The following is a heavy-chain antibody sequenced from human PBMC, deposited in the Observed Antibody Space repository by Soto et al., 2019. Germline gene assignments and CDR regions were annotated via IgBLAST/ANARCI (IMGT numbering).Heavy chain of an antibody. J-gene: IGHJ5*02. V-gene: IGHV1-46*01. CDR3: AGVSTHGGRWFDP. CDR2: INPSGGST. Sequence: GASVKVSCKASGYTFTSYYMHWVRQAPGQGLEWMGIINPSGGSTSYAQKFQGRVTMTRDTSTSTVYMELSSLRSEDTAVYYCAGVSTHGGRWFDPWGQGTLVTVSS. D-gene: IGHD4-17*01. CDR1: GYTFTSYY.